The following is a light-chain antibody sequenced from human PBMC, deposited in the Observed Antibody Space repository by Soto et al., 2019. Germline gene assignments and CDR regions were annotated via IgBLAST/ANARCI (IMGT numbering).Light chain of an antibody. CDR3: QQYGNSPIT. V-gene: IGKV3-20*01. CDR2: GAS. J-gene: IGKJ5*01. Sequence: EIVMTQSPATLSVSPGERATLSCRASQSVSSNLAWYQQKPGQAPRLLISGASSRATGIPDRFSGSGSGTDFTLTVSRLEPEDFALYYCQQYGNSPITFGQGTRLEI. CDR1: QSVSSN.